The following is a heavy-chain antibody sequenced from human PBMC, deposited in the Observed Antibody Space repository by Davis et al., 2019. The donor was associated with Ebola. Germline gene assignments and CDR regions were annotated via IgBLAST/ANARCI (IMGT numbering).Heavy chain of an antibody. D-gene: IGHD2-2*01. CDR2: IYPGDSDT. Sequence: GESLKISCKGSGYSFTSYWIGWARQMPGKGLEWMGIIYPGDSDTRYSPSFQGQVTISADKSISTAYLQWSSLKASDTAMYYCARAGGDIVVVPAAPYYYYGMDVWGQGTTVTVSS. V-gene: IGHV5-51*01. CDR1: GYSFTSYW. J-gene: IGHJ6*02. CDR3: ARAGGDIVVVPAAPYYYYGMDV.